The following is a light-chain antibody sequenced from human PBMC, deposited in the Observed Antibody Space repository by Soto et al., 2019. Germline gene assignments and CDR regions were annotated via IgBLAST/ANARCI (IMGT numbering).Light chain of an antibody. CDR1: QSISTF. V-gene: IGKV1-39*01. CDR2: AAS. CDR3: QQSYSTPALT. J-gene: IGKJ4*01. Sequence: DIQMTQSPSSLSASVGDRVTITCRASQSISTFLNWYQMKSGKDPKLLIYAASSLQSGDPSRFSGSGAGTDFNLAICSLQPEDFAPYYCQQSYSTPALTFGGGTKVEIK.